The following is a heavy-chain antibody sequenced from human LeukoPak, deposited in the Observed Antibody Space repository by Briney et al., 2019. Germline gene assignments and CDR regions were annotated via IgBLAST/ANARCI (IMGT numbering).Heavy chain of an antibody. CDR2: IYYSGST. CDR3: ARTASPDFWRGYYMNYFDY. J-gene: IGHJ4*02. V-gene: IGHV4-31*03. CDR1: GGSISSGGYY. Sequence: SQTLSLTCTVSGGSISSGGYYWSWIRQHPGKGLEWIGYIYYSGSTYYNPSLKSRVTISVDTSKNQFSLKLSSVTAADTAVYYCARTASPDFWRGYYMNYFDYWGQGTLVTVSS. D-gene: IGHD3-3*01.